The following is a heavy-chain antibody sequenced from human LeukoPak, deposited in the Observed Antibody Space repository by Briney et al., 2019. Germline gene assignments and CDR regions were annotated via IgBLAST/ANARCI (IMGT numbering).Heavy chain of an antibody. CDR3: ALRFLEWLSSQTLDY. CDR2: INPSGGST. D-gene: IGHD3-3*01. Sequence: ASVKVSCKASGYTFTSYYMHWVRQAPGQGLEWMGIINPSGGSTSYAQKFQGRVTMTRNTSTSTVYMELSSLRSEDTAVYYCALRFLEWLSSQTLDYWGQGTLVTVSS. V-gene: IGHV1-46*01. CDR1: GYTFTSYY. J-gene: IGHJ4*02.